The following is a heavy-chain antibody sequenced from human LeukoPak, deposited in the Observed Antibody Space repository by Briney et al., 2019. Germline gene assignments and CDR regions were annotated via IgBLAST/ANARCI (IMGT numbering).Heavy chain of an antibody. CDR1: GDSISSSSYY. CDR3: ARGTSYYYDSSGYYHYYYYYYMDV. CDR2: INYSGRT. J-gene: IGHJ6*03. Sequence: KSSETLSLTCSVSGDSISSSSYYWGWIRQPPGRGLEWIGNINYSGRTYYSASLKSRVTISVDTSKNQFSLKLSSVTAADTAVYYCARGTSYYYDSSGYYHYYYYYYMDVWGKGTTVTVSS. V-gene: IGHV4-39*01. D-gene: IGHD3-22*01.